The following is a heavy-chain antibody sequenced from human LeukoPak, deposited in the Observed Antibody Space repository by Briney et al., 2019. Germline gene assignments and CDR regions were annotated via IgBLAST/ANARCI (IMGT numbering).Heavy chain of an antibody. CDR3: ARDRYSSMWSVFEY. J-gene: IGHJ4*02. Sequence: GGSLRLSCAASGFTFSSFGMHWVRQSPGKGLEWVAVVWYDGSTKVYADSVKGRFTISRDNSRNTLYLQVNSLRAEDTAVYYCARDRYSSMWSVFEYWGQGALVTVSS. D-gene: IGHD6-13*01. V-gene: IGHV3-33*01. CDR2: VWYDGSTK. CDR1: GFTFSSFG.